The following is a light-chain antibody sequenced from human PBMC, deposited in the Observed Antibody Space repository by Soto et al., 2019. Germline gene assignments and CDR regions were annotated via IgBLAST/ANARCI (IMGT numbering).Light chain of an antibody. J-gene: IGKJ5*01. CDR2: GAY. Sequence: EIVMTQSPATLSVSPGERATLSCRARQSVSSNLAWYQQKPGQAPRLLIYGAYTRATGIPARFSGSGSGTDFTLTISSLQSEDFAVYYCQQYTGPPTTFGQGTRLEN. CDR3: QQYTGPPTT. CDR1: QSVSSN. V-gene: IGKV3-15*01.